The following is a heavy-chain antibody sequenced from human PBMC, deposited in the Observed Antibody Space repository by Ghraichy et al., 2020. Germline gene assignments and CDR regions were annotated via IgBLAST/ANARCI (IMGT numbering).Heavy chain of an antibody. CDR2: ISYDGSNK. CDR3: ATLQGGYSYGLRLMDDAFDI. CDR1: GFTFSSYA. J-gene: IGHJ3*02. V-gene: IGHV3-30-3*01. D-gene: IGHD5-18*01. Sequence: GESLNISCAASGFTFSSYAMHWVRQAPGKGLEWVAVISYDGSNKYYADSVKGRFTISRDNSKNTLYLQMNSLRAEDTAVYYCATLQGGYSYGLRLMDDAFDIWGQGTMVTVSS.